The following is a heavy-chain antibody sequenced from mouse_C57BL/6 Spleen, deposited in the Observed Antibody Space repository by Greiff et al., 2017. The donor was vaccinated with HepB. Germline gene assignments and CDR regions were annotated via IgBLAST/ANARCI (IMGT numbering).Heavy chain of an antibody. CDR3: ARRGSSSYYAMDY. Sequence: VKLKQPGAELVKPGASVKMSCKASGYTFTSYWITWVKQRPGQGLEWIGDIYPGSGSTNYNEKFKSKATLTVDTSSSTAYMQLSSLTSEDSAVYYCARRGSSSYYAMDYWGQGTSVTVSS. CDR2: IYPGSGST. J-gene: IGHJ4*01. D-gene: IGHD1-1*01. CDR1: GYTFTSYW. V-gene: IGHV1-55*01.